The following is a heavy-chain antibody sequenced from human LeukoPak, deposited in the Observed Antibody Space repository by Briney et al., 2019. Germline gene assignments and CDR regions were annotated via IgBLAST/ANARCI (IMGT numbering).Heavy chain of an antibody. CDR3: ARRVHSSSWSSYFDY. V-gene: IGHV4-59*01. CDR2: IYSSGST. Sequence: SETLSLTCTVSGGSISSYYWSWIRQPPGKGLEWIGYIYSSGSTNYNPSLKGRVTISVDTSKNQFSLKLSSVTAADTAVYYCARRVHSSSWSSYFDYWGQETLVTVSS. CDR1: GGSISSYY. D-gene: IGHD6-13*01. J-gene: IGHJ4*02.